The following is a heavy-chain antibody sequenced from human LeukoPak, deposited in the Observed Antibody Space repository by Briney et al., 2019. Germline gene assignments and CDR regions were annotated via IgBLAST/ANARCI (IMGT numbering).Heavy chain of an antibody. J-gene: IGHJ4*02. CDR3: AKDGSGSYYYFDY. V-gene: IGHV3-30*18. Sequence: GESLKISCAASGFTFSSYGMHWVRQAPGKGLEWVAVISYDGSNKYYADSVKGRFTISRDNSKNTLYLQMNSLRAEDTAVYYCAKDGSGSYYYFDYWGQGTLVTVSS. CDR2: ISYDGSNK. D-gene: IGHD1-26*01. CDR1: GFTFSSYG.